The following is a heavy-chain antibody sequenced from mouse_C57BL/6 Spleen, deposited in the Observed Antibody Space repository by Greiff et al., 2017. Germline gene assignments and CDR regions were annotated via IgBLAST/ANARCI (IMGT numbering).Heavy chain of an antibody. V-gene: IGHV1-76*01. Sequence: VQLQQSGAELVRPGASVKLSCKASGYTFTDYYINWVKQRPGQGLEWIARIYPGSGNTYYNEKFKGKATLTAEKSSSTAYMQLSSLTSEDSAVYFCAREGSNWDPGDYWGQGTTLTVSS. CDR2: IYPGSGNT. CDR1: GYTFTDYY. CDR3: AREGSNWDPGDY. J-gene: IGHJ2*01. D-gene: IGHD4-1*02.